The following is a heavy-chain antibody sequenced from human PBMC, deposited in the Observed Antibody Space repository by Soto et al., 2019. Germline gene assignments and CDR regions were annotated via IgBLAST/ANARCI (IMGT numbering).Heavy chain of an antibody. CDR1: GYSFTSYW. Sequence: GESLKISCTGSGYSFTSYWIAWVRQMPGKGLEWMGTIYPSDSDTRYSPSFQGQVTISADKSINTAYLQWSSLKASDTAMYYCARAVMTKVTTAGLVWFDHWGQGTLVTVSS. CDR2: IYPSDSDT. D-gene: IGHD4-4*01. V-gene: IGHV5-51*01. CDR3: ARAVMTKVTTAGLVWFDH. J-gene: IGHJ5*02.